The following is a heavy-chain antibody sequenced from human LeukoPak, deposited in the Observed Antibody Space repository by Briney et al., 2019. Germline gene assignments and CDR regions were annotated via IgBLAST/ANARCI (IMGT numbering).Heavy chain of an antibody. D-gene: IGHD3-16*01. V-gene: IGHV1-69*01. CDR3: ASRPVTLAGAYYYYGMDV. CDR2: IIPIFGTA. Sequence: SVKVSCKASGGTFSSYAISWVRQAPGQGLEWMGGIIPIFGTANYAQKFQGRVTITADESTSTAYMELSSLRSEDTAVYYCASRPVTLAGAYYYYGMDVWGQGTTVAVSS. CDR1: GGTFSSYA. J-gene: IGHJ6*02.